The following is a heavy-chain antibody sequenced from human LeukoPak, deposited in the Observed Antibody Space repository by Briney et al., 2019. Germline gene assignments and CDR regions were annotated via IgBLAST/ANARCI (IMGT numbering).Heavy chain of an antibody. D-gene: IGHD2-15*01. J-gene: IGHJ4*02. CDR2: IRYDGSNK. Sequence: PGGSLSLSCAASGFPFSSYGMHWSRQPPAKGLEGVAFIRYDGSNKYYADSGKGRFTISRDNSKNTLYLQMNSLRAEDTAVYYCAKGHCSGGSCYFFDYWGQGTLVTVSS. CDR3: AKGHCSGGSCYFFDY. CDR1: GFPFSSYG. V-gene: IGHV3-30*02.